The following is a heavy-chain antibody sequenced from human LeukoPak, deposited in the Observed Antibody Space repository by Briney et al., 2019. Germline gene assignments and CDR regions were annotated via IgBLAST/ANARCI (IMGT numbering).Heavy chain of an antibody. CDR1: GFTFRKYW. CDR3: ARELSGDVFDF. Sequence: GGSLRLSCAASGFTFRKYWMTWFRQAPGKGLEWVANIKEDGSEKNYVDSVKGRFTISRDRAKNSVYLQMNSLRAEDTAVYYCARELSGDVFDFWGRGTLVIVSS. CDR2: IKEDGSEK. V-gene: IGHV3-7*01. D-gene: IGHD3-10*02. J-gene: IGHJ5*01.